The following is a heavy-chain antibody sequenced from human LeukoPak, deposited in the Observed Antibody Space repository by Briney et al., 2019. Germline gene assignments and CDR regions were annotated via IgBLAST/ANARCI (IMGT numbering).Heavy chain of an antibody. CDR2: IYYSGST. CDR3: ARSRGSGWGRTYYFDY. Sequence: PSETLSLTCTVSGGSISSYYWSWTRQPPGKGLEWIGYIYYSGSTNYNPSLKSRVTISVDTSKNQFSLKLSSVTAADTAVYYCARSRGSGWGRTYYFDYWGQGTLVTVSS. CDR1: GGSISSYY. J-gene: IGHJ4*02. V-gene: IGHV4-59*01. D-gene: IGHD6-19*01.